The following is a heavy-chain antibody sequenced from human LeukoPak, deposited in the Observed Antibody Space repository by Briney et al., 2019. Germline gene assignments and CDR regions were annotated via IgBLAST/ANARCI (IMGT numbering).Heavy chain of an antibody. CDR1: GFTFSSYS. J-gene: IGHJ4*02. CDR3: AAGYSSGWYLYYFDY. D-gene: IGHD6-19*01. CDR2: ISSSSSTV. Sequence: GGSLRLSCAASGFTFSSYSMNWVRQAPGKGLEWVSYISSSSSTVYYADSVKGRFTISRDNAKNSLYLQMNSLRDEDTAVYYCAAGYSSGWYLYYFDYWGQGTLVTVSS. V-gene: IGHV3-48*02.